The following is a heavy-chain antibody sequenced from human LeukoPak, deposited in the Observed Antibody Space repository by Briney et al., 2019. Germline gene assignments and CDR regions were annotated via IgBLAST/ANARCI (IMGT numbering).Heavy chain of an antibody. CDR1: GFTFSDYY. J-gene: IGHJ4*02. V-gene: IGHV3-23*01. Sequence: PGGSLRLSCAASGFTFSDYYMSWVRQAPGKGLEWVSAISGSGGSTYYADSVKGRFTISRDNSKNTLYLQMNSLRAEDTAVYYCAKDATGGYDYVWGSYQRYWGQGTLVTASS. CDR3: AKDATGGYDYVWGSYQRY. D-gene: IGHD3-16*02. CDR2: ISGSGGST.